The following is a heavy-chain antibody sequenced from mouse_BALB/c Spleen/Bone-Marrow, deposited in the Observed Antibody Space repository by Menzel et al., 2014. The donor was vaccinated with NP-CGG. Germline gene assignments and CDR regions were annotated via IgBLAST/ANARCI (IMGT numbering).Heavy chain of an antibody. CDR1: GFDFSRYW. Sequence: EVQLQQSGGCLVQPGGSLKLSCAASGFDFSRYWMSWVRQAPGKGLQWIGEINPESNTINYTPSLKDKFIISRDNAKNTLYLQMSKVRSEDTALYCCARLGYYGWFAYWGQGTLVTVSA. J-gene: IGHJ3*01. V-gene: IGHV4-1*02. D-gene: IGHD2-3*01. CDR3: ARLGYYGWFAY. CDR2: INPESNTI.